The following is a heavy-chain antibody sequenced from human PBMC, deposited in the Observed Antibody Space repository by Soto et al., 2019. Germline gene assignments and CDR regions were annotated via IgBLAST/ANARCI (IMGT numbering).Heavy chain of an antibody. J-gene: IGHJ6*02. V-gene: IGHV4-30-4*02. CDR2: IYYSGST. Sequence: PSDTLSLTCTVSGGSISSGDYYWSWIRQPPGKGLEWIGYIYYSGSTYYNPSLKSRVTISVDTSKNQFSLKLSSVTAADTAVYYCAREKRGIAARPPYYYYGMGVWGQGTTVTVSS. CDR1: GGSISSGDYY. CDR3: AREKRGIAARPPYYYYGMGV. D-gene: IGHD6-6*01.